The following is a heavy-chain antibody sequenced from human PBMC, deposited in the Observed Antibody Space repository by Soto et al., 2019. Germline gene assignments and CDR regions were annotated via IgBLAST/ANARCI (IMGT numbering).Heavy chain of an antibody. CDR1: RFTFSSYS. V-gene: IGHV3-48*02. D-gene: IGHD3-22*01. J-gene: IGHJ4*02. CDR2: ISNGGNTI. Sequence: GGSLRLSCAASRFTFSSYSMNWVRQAPGKGLEWVSYISNGGNTIYYTDSVKGRFTISRDNAKNSLYLRMNSLRDEDTAVYYCARGNYYDRSGYRYYFDYWGQGTLVTVSS. CDR3: ARGNYYDRSGYRYYFDY.